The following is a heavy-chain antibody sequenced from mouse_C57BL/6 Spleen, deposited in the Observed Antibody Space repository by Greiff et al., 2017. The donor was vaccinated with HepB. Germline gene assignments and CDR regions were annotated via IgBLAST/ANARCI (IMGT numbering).Heavy chain of an antibody. CDR3: TRGWLLDY. CDR1: GYTFTDYE. J-gene: IGHJ2*01. Sequence: VQLKQSGAELVRPGASVTLSCKASGYTFTDYEMHWVKQTPVHGLEWIGAIDPETGGTAYNQKFKGKAILTADKSSSTAYMELRSLTSEDSAVYYCTRGWLLDYWGQGTTLTVSS. D-gene: IGHD2-3*01. V-gene: IGHV1-15*01. CDR2: IDPETGGT.